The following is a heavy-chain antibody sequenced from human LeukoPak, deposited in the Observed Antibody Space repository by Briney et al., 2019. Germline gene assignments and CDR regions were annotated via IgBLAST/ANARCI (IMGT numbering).Heavy chain of an antibody. CDR3: ARDRWYDFWSGYEGNDAFDI. D-gene: IGHD3-3*01. V-gene: IGHV3-66*02. Sequence: PGGSLRLSCAASGFTVSSNYMSWVRQAPGKGLEWDSVIYSGGSTYYADSVKGRFTISRDNSKNTLYLQMNSLRAEDTAVYYCARDRWYDFWSGYEGNDAFDIWGQGTMVTVSS. J-gene: IGHJ3*02. CDR2: IYSGGST. CDR1: GFTVSSNY.